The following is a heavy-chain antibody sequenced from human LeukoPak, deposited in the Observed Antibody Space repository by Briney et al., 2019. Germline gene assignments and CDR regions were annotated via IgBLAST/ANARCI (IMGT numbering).Heavy chain of an antibody. CDR1: XXTXXSYA. CDR3: AEGRNDYGDYVDYFDY. V-gene: IGHV3-23*01. Sequence: XXTXXSYAMSWVRQAPGKGLEWVSAISGSGGSTYYADSVKGRFTISRDNSKNTLYLQMNSLRAEDTAVYYCAEGRNDYGDYVDYFDYWGQGTLVTVSS. D-gene: IGHD4-17*01. J-gene: IGHJ4*02. CDR2: ISGSGGST.